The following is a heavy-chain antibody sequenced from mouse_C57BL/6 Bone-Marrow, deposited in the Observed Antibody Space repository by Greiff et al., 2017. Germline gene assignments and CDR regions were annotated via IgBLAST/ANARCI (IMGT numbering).Heavy chain of an antibody. CDR1: GFTFSSYA. J-gene: IGHJ4*01. CDR3: TRGPPCGYYAMDY. V-gene: IGHV5-9-1*02. Sequence: EVMLVESGEGLVKPGGSLKLSCAASGFTFSSYAMSWVRQTPEKRLEWVADISSGGDYLYYADTVKGRFTISRDNARNTLYLQMSSLKSEDTAMYYCTRGPPCGYYAMDYWGQGTSVTVSS. CDR2: ISSGGDYL.